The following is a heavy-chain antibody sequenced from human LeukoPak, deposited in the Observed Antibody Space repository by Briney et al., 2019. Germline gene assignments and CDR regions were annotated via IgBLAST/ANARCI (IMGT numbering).Heavy chain of an antibody. CDR2: ISDRGGIK. CDR3: TTDTGWFGDQYYFDY. CDR1: GFTFANFA. J-gene: IGHJ4*02. D-gene: IGHD3-10*01. Sequence: PGGSLRLSCAASGFTFANFAMSWVRQAPGKGLEWVSDISDRGGIKNYADSVKGRFTISRDNSNNTLYLQMNSLKTEDTAVYYCTTDTGWFGDQYYFDYWGQGTLVTVSS. V-gene: IGHV3-23*01.